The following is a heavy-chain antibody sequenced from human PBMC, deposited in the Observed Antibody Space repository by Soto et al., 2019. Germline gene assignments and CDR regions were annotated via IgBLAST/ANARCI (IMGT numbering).Heavy chain of an antibody. V-gene: IGHV3-30*18. J-gene: IGHJ3*01. D-gene: IGHD6-6*01. CDR1: GFTFSTYG. CDR2: IAYDGSNK. Sequence: GGSLRLSCAASGFTFSTYGMHWVRQAPGKGLEWVALIAYDGSNKYYADSVKGRFTISRDNSKNTLYLQMNSLRAEDTAVYYCAKGAYDYGTSSLAFDFWGQGTMVTVSS. CDR3: AKGAYDYGTSSLAFDF.